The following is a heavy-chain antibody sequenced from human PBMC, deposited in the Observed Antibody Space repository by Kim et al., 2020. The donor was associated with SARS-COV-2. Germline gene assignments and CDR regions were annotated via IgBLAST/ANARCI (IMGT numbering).Heavy chain of an antibody. V-gene: IGHV3-23*03. CDR3: ARLGKADWLARFYFEY. Sequence: GGSLRLSCAVSGFTFSSYAMSWVRQAPGKGLEWVSFIYSDSSGTDYADSVKGRFTISRDNSKLYLQMNSLRADDTAVYYCARLGKADWLARFYFEYWGQG. J-gene: IGHJ4*02. CDR2: IYSDSSGT. CDR1: GFTFSSYA. D-gene: IGHD3-9*01.